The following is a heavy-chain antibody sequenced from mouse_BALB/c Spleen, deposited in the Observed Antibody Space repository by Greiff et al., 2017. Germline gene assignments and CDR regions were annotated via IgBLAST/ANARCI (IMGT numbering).Heavy chain of an antibody. J-gene: IGHJ4*01. CDR3: TRSDGYSYFYYAMDY. D-gene: IGHD2-3*01. Sequence: VQLVESGAELVKPGASVKLSCKASGYTFTSYYMYWVKQRPGQGLEWIGEINPSNGGTNFNEKFKSKATLTVDKSSSTAYMQLSSLTSEDSAVYYCTRSDGYSYFYYAMDYWGQGTSVTVSS. V-gene: IGHV1S81*02. CDR2: INPSNGGT. CDR1: GYTFTSYY.